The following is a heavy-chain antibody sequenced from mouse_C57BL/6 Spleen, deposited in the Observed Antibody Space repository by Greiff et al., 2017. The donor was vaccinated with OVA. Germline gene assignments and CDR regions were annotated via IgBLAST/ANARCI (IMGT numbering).Heavy chain of an antibody. Sequence: EVQLQQSGAELVRPGASVKLSCTASGFNIKDDYMHWVKQRPEQGLEWIGWIDPENGDTEYASQFQGKATITADTSSTTAYLQLSSLTSEDTAVYYCTTGPGYFDVWGTGTTVTVSS. CDR1: GFNIKDDY. V-gene: IGHV14-4*01. J-gene: IGHJ1*03. CDR3: TTGPGYFDV. CDR2: IDPENGDT.